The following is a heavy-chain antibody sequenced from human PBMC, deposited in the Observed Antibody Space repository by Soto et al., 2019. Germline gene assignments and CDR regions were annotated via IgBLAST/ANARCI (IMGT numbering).Heavy chain of an antibody. J-gene: IGHJ3*02. Sequence: PGGSLRLSCAASGFTVSSNYMGWVRQAPGKGLEWVSVVYSGGSAYYADSVKGRFTISRDNSKNTLYLQMNSLRVEDTAVYYCARAHAPLEAFDIWGQGTMVTVSS. V-gene: IGHV3-53*01. CDR3: ARAHAPLEAFDI. CDR1: GFTVSSNY. CDR2: VYSGGSA.